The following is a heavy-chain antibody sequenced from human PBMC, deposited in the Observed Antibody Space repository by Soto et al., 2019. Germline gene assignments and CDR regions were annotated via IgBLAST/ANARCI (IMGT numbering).Heavy chain of an antibody. CDR2: INHSGST. Sequence: PSETLSLTCAVYGGSFSGYYWSWIRQPPGKGLEWIGEINHSGSTNYNPSLKSRVTISVDTSKNQFSLKLSSVAAADTDVYYCARGRIWWERLFFRHLSYYFDYWGQGTLVTVSS. V-gene: IGHV4-34*01. J-gene: IGHJ4*02. CDR3: ARGRIWWERLFFRHLSYYFDY. CDR1: GGSFSGYY. D-gene: IGHD1-26*01.